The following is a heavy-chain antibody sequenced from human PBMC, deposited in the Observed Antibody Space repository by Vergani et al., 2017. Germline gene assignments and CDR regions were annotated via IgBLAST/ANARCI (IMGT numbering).Heavy chain of an antibody. V-gene: IGHV1-46*01. Sequence: QVQLVQSGAEVKKPGASVKVSCKASGYTFTSYDINWVRQATGQGLEWMGILNPSGGSTSYAQKFQGRVTMTRDTSTSTVYMELSSLRSEDTAVYYCAGAVDAFDIWGQGTMVTVSS. J-gene: IGHJ3*02. D-gene: IGHD3-10*01. CDR3: AGAVDAFDI. CDR1: GYTFTSYD. CDR2: LNPSGGST.